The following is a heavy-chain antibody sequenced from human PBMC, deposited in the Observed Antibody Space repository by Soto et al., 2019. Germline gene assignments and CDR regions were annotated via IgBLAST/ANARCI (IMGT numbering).Heavy chain of an antibody. CDR2: ISAFNGET. V-gene: IGHV1-18*01. D-gene: IGHD6-19*01. CDR1: GFTFSDYG. Sequence: ASVKVSCTASGFTFSDYGFSWVRQAPGRGLEWMGWISAFNGETNYTQKSEGRVAMTTDAATTTAYMELRSLTVDDTAVYYCVRDQQWLLPVPLNFDYWGQGTVVTVSS. CDR3: VRDQQWLLPVPLNFDY. J-gene: IGHJ4*02.